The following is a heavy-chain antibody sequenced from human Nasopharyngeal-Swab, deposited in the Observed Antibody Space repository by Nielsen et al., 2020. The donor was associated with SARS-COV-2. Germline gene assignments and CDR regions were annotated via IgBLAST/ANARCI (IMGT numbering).Heavy chain of an antibody. CDR2: IKSKTDGGTT. Sequence: VREAPGKGLEWVGRIKSKTDGGTTDYAAHVKGRFTISRDDSKNTLYLQMNSLKTEDTAVYYCTTATAAAGTYYYDSSGYYYFAYWGQGTLVTVSS. CDR3: TTATAAAGTYYYDSSGYYYFAY. J-gene: IGHJ4*02. D-gene: IGHD3-22*01. V-gene: IGHV3-15*07.